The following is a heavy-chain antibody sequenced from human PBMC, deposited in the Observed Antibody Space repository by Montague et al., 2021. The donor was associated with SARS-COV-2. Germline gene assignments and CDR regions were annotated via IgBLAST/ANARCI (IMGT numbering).Heavy chain of an antibody. J-gene: IGHJ4*02. CDR2: VSASGST. D-gene: IGHD6-13*01. CDR3: ARDVVAAPGTFDY. CDR1: GDSISYFY. Sequence: SETLSLTCTVSGDSISYFYWSWIRQPAGKGLEWIVRVSASGSTNYNPSLNSRVTMSVDTSKKQFSLRLSPVTAADTAVYYCARDVVAAPGTFDYWGREPWSPSPQ. V-gene: IGHV4-4*07.